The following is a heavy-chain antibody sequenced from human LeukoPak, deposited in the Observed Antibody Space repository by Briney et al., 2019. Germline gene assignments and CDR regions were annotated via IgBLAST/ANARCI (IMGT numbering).Heavy chain of an antibody. D-gene: IGHD2-21*02. Sequence: PGGSLRLSCAASGFTFSSYGMHWVRQAPGKGLEWVAVISHDGSNKYYADSVKGRFTISRDNSKNTLYLQMNSLRAEDTAVYYCAQSAPYCGGDCLAYWGQGTLVTVSS. J-gene: IGHJ4*02. CDR2: ISHDGSNK. V-gene: IGHV3-30*03. CDR3: AQSAPYCGGDCLAY. CDR1: GFTFSSYG.